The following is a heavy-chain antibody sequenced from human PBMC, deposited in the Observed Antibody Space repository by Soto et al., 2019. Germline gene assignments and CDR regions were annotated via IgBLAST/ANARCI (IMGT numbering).Heavy chain of an antibody. CDR3: ARGRYGDY. CDR2: ISAHNGNT. D-gene: IGHD1-1*01. V-gene: IGHV1-18*01. J-gene: IGHJ4*02. Sequence: QVHLVQSGAEVKKPGASVKVSCKGSGYTFTSYGITWVRQAPGQGLERMGWISAHNGNTDHAQKLQGRVTVTRDTSTSTAYMQLRSLSSDDTAVYYCARGRYGDYWGQGALVTVSS. CDR1: GYTFTSYG.